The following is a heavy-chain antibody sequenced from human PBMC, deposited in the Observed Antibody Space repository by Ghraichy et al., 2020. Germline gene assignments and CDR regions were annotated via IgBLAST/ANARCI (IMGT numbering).Heavy chain of an antibody. Sequence: SVKVSCKASGGTFSSYAISWVRQAPGQGLEWMGGIIPIFGTANYAQKFQGRVTITADESTSTAYMELSSLRSEDTAVYYCARDQDIVVVPAASDAFDIWGQGTMVTVSS. D-gene: IGHD2-2*01. J-gene: IGHJ3*02. CDR2: IIPIFGTA. CDR3: ARDQDIVVVPAASDAFDI. V-gene: IGHV1-69*13. CDR1: GGTFSSYA.